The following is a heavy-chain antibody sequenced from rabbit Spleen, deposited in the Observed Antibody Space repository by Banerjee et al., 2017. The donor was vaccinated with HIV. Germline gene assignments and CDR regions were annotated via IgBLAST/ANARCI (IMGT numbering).Heavy chain of an antibody. D-gene: IGHD8-1*01. V-gene: IGHV1S47*01. Sequence: EQLVESGGGLVQPEGSLTLTCTASGFDFSSNTMCWVRQAPGKGPEWIACIYNGDGSTWYASWVNGRFTISRSTSLNTVDLKMTSLTAADTATYFCARDAGDSYFTRLDLWGQGTLVTVS. CDR1: GFDFSSNT. J-gene: IGHJ3*01. CDR2: IYNGDGST. CDR3: ARDAGDSYFTRLDL.